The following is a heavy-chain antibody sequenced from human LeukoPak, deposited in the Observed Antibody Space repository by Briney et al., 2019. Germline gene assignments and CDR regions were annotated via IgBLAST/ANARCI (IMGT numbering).Heavy chain of an antibody. D-gene: IGHD6-13*01. CDR1: GFTFSSYG. CDR3: ARDSSWYYFDS. J-gene: IGHJ4*02. Sequence: GGSLRLSCAASGFTFSSYGMHWVRQAPGKGLEWVAVIWYDGSNKYYADSVKGRFTISRDNSRNTLFLQMDSLRAEDTAVYYCARDSSWYYFDSWGQGTLVTVSS. V-gene: IGHV3-33*01. CDR2: IWYDGSNK.